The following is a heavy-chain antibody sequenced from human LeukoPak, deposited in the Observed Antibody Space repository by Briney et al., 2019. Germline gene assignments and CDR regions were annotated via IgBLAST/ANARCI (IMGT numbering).Heavy chain of an antibody. D-gene: IGHD2-21*01. CDR1: GVSLSDVY. CDR2: IYYSAST. CDR3: ARDRVLVSNGIYYYGMDV. J-gene: IGHJ6*02. V-gene: IGHV4-59*01. Sequence: PGTLSLTSTVSGVSLSDVYWSCGRESPEKGVGWIGHIYYSASTKYKPSLKSRVTMSVDTSKTQFSLKLSSVTAADTAVYYCARDRVLVSNGIYYYGMDVWGQGTKVTVSS.